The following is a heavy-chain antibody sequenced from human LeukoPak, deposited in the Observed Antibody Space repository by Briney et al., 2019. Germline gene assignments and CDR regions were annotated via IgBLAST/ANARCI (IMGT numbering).Heavy chain of an antibody. Sequence: SETLSLTCTVSGGSISSYYWSWIRQPPGKGLEWIGYIYYSGSTNYNPSLRGRVTISVDASEKQISLSLRSVTAADTAVYYCARGRGSPHMAAAPKRNWNPPFDYWGQGTLVTVSS. CDR1: GGSISSYY. D-gene: IGHD6-13*01. CDR2: IYYSGST. V-gene: IGHV4-59*01. J-gene: IGHJ4*02. CDR3: ARGRGSPHMAAAPKRNWNPPFDY.